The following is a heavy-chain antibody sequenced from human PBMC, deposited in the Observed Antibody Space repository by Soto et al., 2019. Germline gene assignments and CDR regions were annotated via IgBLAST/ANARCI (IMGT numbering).Heavy chain of an antibody. CDR3: ARLATVALLDP. V-gene: IGHV4-39*01. J-gene: IGHJ5*02. CDR1: GGSISSSSYY. CDR2: IYYSGST. D-gene: IGHD4-17*01. Sequence: SETLSLTCTVSGGSISSSSYYWGWIRQPPGKGLEWIGSIYYSGSTYYNPSLKSRVTISVDTSKNQFSLKLSSVTAADTAVYYCARLATVALLDPWGRGTLVTVSS.